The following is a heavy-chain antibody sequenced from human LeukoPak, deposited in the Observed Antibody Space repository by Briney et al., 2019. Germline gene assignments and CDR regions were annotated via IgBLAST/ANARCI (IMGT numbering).Heavy chain of an antibody. CDR3: ARLNWDDAFDI. CDR1: GGTFSSYA. D-gene: IGHD7-27*01. J-gene: IGHJ3*02. V-gene: IGHV1-69*04. CDR2: IIPILGIA. Sequence: SVKVSCKASGGTFSSYAISWVRQAPGQGLEWMGRIIPILGIANYAQKFQGRVTITTDESTSTAYMELSSLRSEDTAVYYCARLNWDDAFDIWGQGTMVTVSS.